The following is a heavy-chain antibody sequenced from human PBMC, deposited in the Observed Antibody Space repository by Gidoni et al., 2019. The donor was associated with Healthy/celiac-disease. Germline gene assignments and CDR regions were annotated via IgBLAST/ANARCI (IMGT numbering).Heavy chain of an antibody. Sequence: QVQLVQSGAEAKKPGASVKVSCKASGYTFPGYYMHWVRQAPGQGLEWMGWINPNSGGTNYAQKVQGRVTMTRDTSISTAYMELSRLRSDDTAVYYCARENFKDTALSMDVWGQGTTVTVSS. CDR2: INPNSGGT. CDR3: ARENFKDTALSMDV. J-gene: IGHJ6*02. D-gene: IGHD5-18*01. V-gene: IGHV1-2*02. CDR1: GYTFPGYY.